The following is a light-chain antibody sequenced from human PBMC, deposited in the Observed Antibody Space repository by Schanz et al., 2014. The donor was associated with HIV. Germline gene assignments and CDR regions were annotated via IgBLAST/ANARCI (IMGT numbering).Light chain of an antibody. V-gene: IGKV3-20*01. J-gene: IGKJ4*01. Sequence: EIVMTQSPATLSVSPGERATLSCRASQSVSSNLAWYQQKPGQAPRLLIYGASSRATGIPDRFSGSGSGTDFTLTISRLEPEDFAVYYCQQYDSSPPELTFGGGTKVEIK. CDR2: GAS. CDR3: QQYDSSPPELT. CDR1: QSVSSN.